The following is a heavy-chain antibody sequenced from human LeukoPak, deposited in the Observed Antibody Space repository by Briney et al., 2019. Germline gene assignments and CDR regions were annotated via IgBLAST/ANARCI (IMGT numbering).Heavy chain of an antibody. V-gene: IGHV4-34*01. CDR1: GVSFSGYY. CDR3: ARREILYAMDV. D-gene: IGHD3-10*01. J-gene: IGHJ6*02. CDR2: INHSGSN. Sequence: SETLSLTCAVYGVSFSGYYWSWLRQPPGKGLEWIGEINHSGSNNYNPSLKSRVTISVDTSERQFSLKLSSVAAADTAVYYCARREILYAMDVWGQGTTVTVSS.